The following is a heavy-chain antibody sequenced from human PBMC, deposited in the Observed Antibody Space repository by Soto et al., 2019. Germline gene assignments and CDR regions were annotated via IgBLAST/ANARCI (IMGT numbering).Heavy chain of an antibody. CDR3: AKDTTATSWLNDF. J-gene: IGHJ4*02. V-gene: IGHV3-23*01. D-gene: IGHD2-2*01. Sequence: EVQLLESGGCLVQPGGSLRRSCTASGFTFSSRAMSWVRQTPGKGPEWVSAISGSGDHTDYADSVKGRFTISRDNDKNTLYLHMDSLRVEDTAIYYCAKDTTATSWLNDFWGPGTLVTVSS. CDR2: ISGSGDHT. CDR1: GFTFSSRA.